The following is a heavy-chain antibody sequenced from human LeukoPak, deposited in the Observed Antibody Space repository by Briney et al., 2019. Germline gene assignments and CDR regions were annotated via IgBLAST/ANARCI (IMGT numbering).Heavy chain of an antibody. CDR2: IRYDGSNK. CDR1: GFTFSSYG. D-gene: IGHD5-24*01. Sequence: PGGSLRLSCAASGFTFSSYGMHWVRQAPGKGLEWVAFIRYDGSNKYYADSVKGRFTISRDNAKNSLYLQMNSLRAEDTAVYYCARDGVATIKYNWFDPWGQGTLVTVSS. J-gene: IGHJ5*02. CDR3: ARDGVATIKYNWFDP. V-gene: IGHV3-30*02.